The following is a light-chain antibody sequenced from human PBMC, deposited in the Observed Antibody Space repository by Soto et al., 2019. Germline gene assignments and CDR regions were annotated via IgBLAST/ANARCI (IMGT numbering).Light chain of an antibody. CDR1: SSDIGGYNY. Sequence: QSVLTQPPSVSGSPGQSVAVSCTGTSSDIGGYNYVSWYQQHPGRAPKLLIYDVSERPSGVPDRFSGSKSGYMASLTISGLQAEDEADYYCCSYAGTNILIFGGGTKLTVL. CDR3: CSYAGTNILI. CDR2: DVS. J-gene: IGLJ2*01. V-gene: IGLV2-11*01.